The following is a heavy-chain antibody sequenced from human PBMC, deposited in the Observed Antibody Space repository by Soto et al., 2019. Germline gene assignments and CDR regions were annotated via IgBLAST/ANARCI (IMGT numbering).Heavy chain of an antibody. Sequence: QITLKESGPTLVKPTQTLTLTCTFSGFSLSTSGVGVGWISQPPGKALEWLALIYWDDDKRYSPSLKSRLTITKDTAKNQVVLTMTNMDPVDTATYYCAHRRRGRYFDYWGQGTLVTVSS. CDR2: IYWDDDK. D-gene: IGHD3-16*01. J-gene: IGHJ4*02. V-gene: IGHV2-5*02. CDR3: AHRRRGRYFDY. CDR1: GFSLSTSGVG.